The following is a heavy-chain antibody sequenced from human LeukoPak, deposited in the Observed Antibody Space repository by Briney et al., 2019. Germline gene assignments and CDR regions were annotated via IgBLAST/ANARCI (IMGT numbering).Heavy chain of an antibody. Sequence: GGSLRLSCAASGFTFSSHSMSWVRQAPGKGLEWVATIKQDGSEKYYVDSVEGRFTISRDNAKNSLYLQMNSLRAEDTAVYYCARDSHSSSWYSEFDYWGQGTLVTVSS. CDR3: ARDSHSSSWYSEFDY. CDR2: IKQDGSEK. D-gene: IGHD6-13*01. CDR1: GFTFSSHS. J-gene: IGHJ4*02. V-gene: IGHV3-7*04.